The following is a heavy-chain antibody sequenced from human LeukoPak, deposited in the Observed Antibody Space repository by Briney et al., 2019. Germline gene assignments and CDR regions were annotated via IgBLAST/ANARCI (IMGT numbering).Heavy chain of an antibody. CDR2: ISSSSSNI. Sequence: GGSLRLSCAASGFTFSNAWMNWVRQAPGKGLEWVSYISSSSSNIYYADSVKGRFTISRDNAKNSLYLQMNSLRDEDTAVYYCARDLQGSNWPVPYYYYAMDVWGQGTTVTVSS. CDR1: GFTFSNAW. V-gene: IGHV3-48*02. J-gene: IGHJ6*02. D-gene: IGHD6-13*01. CDR3: ARDLQGSNWPVPYYYYAMDV.